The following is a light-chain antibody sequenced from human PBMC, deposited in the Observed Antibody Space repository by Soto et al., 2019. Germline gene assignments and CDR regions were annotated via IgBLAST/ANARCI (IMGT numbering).Light chain of an antibody. Sequence: EIVLTQSPATLSLSPGERATLSCRASQSVSSFLVWYQQKPGQAPGLLIYDASNRATGIPARFSGSGSGTDFTLTISRLEPEDFAVYYCQQRSNWTYTFGQGTKLEIK. CDR2: DAS. CDR1: QSVSSF. J-gene: IGKJ2*01. CDR3: QQRSNWTYT. V-gene: IGKV3-11*01.